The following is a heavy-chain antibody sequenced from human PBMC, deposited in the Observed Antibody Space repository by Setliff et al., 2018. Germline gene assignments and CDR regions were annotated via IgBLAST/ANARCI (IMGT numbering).Heavy chain of an antibody. CDR2: IKQDGSEK. Sequence: PGESLRLSCAASGFTFSSYWMSWVRQAPGKGLEWVANIKQDGSEKYYVDSVKGRFTISRDNAKNSLYLQMNSLRAEDTAVYYCARRYCSSTGCVMDVWGKGTTVTVSS. CDR1: GFTFSSYW. CDR3: ARRYCSSTGCVMDV. J-gene: IGHJ6*03. V-gene: IGHV3-7*03. D-gene: IGHD2-2*01.